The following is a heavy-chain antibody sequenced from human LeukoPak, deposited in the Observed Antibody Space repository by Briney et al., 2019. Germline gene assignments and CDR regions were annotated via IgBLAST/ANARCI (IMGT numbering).Heavy chain of an antibody. D-gene: IGHD6-19*01. Sequence: GRSLRLSCAASGFTFSSYAMHWVRQAPGKGLEWVAVISYDGSNKYYADSVKGRFTISRVNSKNTLYLQMNSLRAEDTAVYYCARDQQWLPDYWGQGTLVTVSS. CDR3: ARDQQWLPDY. CDR2: ISYDGSNK. V-gene: IGHV3-30*04. CDR1: GFTFSSYA. J-gene: IGHJ4*02.